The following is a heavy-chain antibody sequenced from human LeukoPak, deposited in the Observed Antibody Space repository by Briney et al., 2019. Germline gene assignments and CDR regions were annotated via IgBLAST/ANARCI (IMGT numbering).Heavy chain of an antibody. J-gene: IGHJ5*02. CDR2: INPNSGGT. V-gene: IGHV1-2*02. D-gene: IGHD6-13*01. CDR3: ARFHSVAAAVPYNWFDP. Sequence: GASVKVSCKASGYTFTGYYMHWVRQAPGQGLEWMGWINPNSGGTNYAQKFQGRVTMTRDTSISTAYMELSRLGSDDTAVYYCARFHSVAAAVPYNWFDPWGQGTLVTVSS. CDR1: GYTFTGYY.